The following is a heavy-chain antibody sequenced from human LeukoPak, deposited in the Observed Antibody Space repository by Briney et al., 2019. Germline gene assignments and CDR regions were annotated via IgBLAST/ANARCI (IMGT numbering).Heavy chain of an antibody. J-gene: IGHJ5*02. CDR3: ASLERGKNWFDP. CDR2: IYHSGST. CDR1: GYSISSGYY. D-gene: IGHD1-26*01. V-gene: IGHV4-38-2*02. Sequence: SETLSLTCTVSGYSISSGYYWGWIRQPPGKGLEWIGSIYHSGSTYYNPSLKSRVTISVDTSKNQFSLKLSSVTAADTAVYYCASLERGKNWFDPWGQGTLVTVSS.